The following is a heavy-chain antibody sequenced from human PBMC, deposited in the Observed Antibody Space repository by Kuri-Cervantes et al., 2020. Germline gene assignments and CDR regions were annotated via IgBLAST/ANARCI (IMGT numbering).Heavy chain of an antibody. CDR3: AKAHRSSGQLFDY. CDR1: GFTFSSYS. CDR2: ISSSSSTI. V-gene: IGHV3-48*01. D-gene: IGHD6-19*01. J-gene: IGHJ4*02. Sequence: GESLKISCAASGFTFSSYSMNWVRQAPGKGLEWVSYISSSSSTIYYADSVKGRFTISRDNSKNTLYLQMNSLRAEDTAVYYCAKAHRSSGQLFDYWGQGTLVTVSS.